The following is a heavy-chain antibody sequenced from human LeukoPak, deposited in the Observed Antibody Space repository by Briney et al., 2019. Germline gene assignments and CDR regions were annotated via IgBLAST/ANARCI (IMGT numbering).Heavy chain of an antibody. CDR2: ISSSSSYI. CDR1: GFTFSSYS. J-gene: IGHJ4*02. V-gene: IGHV3-21*01. D-gene: IGHD1-26*01. CDR3: ASDPLGFSRGSFDY. Sequence: GGSLRLSCAASGFTFSSYSMNWVRQAPGKGLEWVSSISSSSSYIYYADSVKGRFTISRDNAKNSLYLQMNSLRAEDTAVYYCASDPLGFSRGSFDYWGQGTLVTVSS.